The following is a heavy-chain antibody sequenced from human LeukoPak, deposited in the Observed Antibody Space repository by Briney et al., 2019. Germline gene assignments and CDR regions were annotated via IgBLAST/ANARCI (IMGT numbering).Heavy chain of an antibody. J-gene: IGHJ6*02. CDR2: ISYDGSNK. D-gene: IGHD5-12*01. V-gene: IGHV3-30*03. Sequence: PGGSLRLSCTASGLTFSSYVMSWVRQAPGKGLEWVAVISYDGSNKYYADSVKGRFTISRENSKDTLYLQMNSLRAEDTAVYYCARDSGSDSPSYYYYYGMDVWGQGTTVTVSS. CDR1: GLTFSSYV. CDR3: ARDSGSDSPSYYYYYGMDV.